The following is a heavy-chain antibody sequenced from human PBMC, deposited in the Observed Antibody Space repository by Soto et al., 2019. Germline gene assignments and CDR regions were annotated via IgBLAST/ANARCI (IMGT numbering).Heavy chain of an antibody. CDR3: ARSQGSSTSLEIYYYYYYGMDV. CDR1: GGTFGSYA. J-gene: IGHJ6*02. V-gene: IGHV1-69*01. D-gene: IGHD2-2*01. Sequence: QVQLVQSGAEVKKPGSSVKVSCKASGGTFGSYAISWVRQAPGQGLEWMGGIIPIPGTATYAQKFQGTVTIAADESTSTAYMELSSLRSEDTAVYYCARSQGSSTSLEIYYYYYYGMDVWGQGTTVTVSS. CDR2: IIPIPGTA.